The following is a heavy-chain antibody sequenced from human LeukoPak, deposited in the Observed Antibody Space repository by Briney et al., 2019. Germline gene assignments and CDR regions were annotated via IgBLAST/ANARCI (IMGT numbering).Heavy chain of an antibody. J-gene: IGHJ4*02. D-gene: IGHD5-12*01. V-gene: IGHV3-21*01. CDR1: GFTFSSYS. CDR3: ARVYWGGYSGYDYYPADY. CDR2: ISSSSSYI. Sequence: GGSLRLSCAASGFTFSSYSMNWVRQAPGKGLEWVSSISSSSSYIYYADSVKGRFTISRDNAKNSLYLQMNSLRAEDTAVYYCARVYWGGYSGYDYYPADYWGQGTLVTVSS.